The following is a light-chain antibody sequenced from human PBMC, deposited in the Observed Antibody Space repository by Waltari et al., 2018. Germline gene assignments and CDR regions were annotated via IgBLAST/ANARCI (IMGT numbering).Light chain of an antibody. CDR1: RGRIASHY. CDR2: ENN. J-gene: IGLJ3*02. V-gene: IGLV6-57*04. CDR3: QSYYGTDWV. Sequence: NFMLTQPHSVSESPGKTVPIYCTRSRGRIASHYVQWYQQRPGRAPTTVIYENNQSPSGVSDRFSGSIDSSSNSAPRTISGLKAEDEADYYCQSYYGTDWVFGGGTKLTV.